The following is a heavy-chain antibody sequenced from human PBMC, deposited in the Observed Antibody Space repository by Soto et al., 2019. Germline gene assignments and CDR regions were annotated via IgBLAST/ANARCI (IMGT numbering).Heavy chain of an antibody. CDR2: INHSGST. CDR3: ARALFDY. J-gene: IGHJ4*02. V-gene: IGHV4-34*01. CDR1: GGSFSGYY. Sequence: QVQLQQWGAGLLKPSETLSLTCAVYGGSFSGYYWSWIRQPPGKGLEWIGEINHSGSTNYNPSLKSRVTISVYTSKNKFSLKLSSVTAADTAVYYCARALFDYWGQGTLVTVSS.